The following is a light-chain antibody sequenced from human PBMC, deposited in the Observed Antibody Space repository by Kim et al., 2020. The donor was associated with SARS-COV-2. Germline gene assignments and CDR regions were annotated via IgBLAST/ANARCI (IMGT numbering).Light chain of an antibody. CDR1: QGISNY. CDR2: SAS. V-gene: IGKV1-27*01. CDR3: QKYDSASRT. J-gene: IGKJ1*01. Sequence: IQMTQSPSSLSASVGDRVTVTCRASQGISNYVAWYQQKAGKAPKLLIYSASTLQSGVPSRFSGSGSGTDFTLTISSLQPEDVATYYCQKYDSASRTFGQGTKVEIK.